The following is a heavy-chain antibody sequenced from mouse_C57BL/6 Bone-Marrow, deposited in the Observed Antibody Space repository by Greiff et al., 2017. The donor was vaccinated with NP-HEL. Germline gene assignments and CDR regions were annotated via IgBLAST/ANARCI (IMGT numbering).Heavy chain of an antibody. D-gene: IGHD1-1*01. CDR1: GFTFSDYG. CDR3: AKNYYGSSYDLDY. J-gene: IGHJ2*01. Sequence: EVKLVESGGGLVKPGGSLKLSCAASGFTFSDYGMHWVRQAPEKGLEWVAYISSGSSTIYYADTVKGRFTISRDNAKNTLFLQMTSLRSEDTAMYYCAKNYYGSSYDLDYWGQGTTLTVSS. CDR2: ISSGSSTI. V-gene: IGHV5-17*01.